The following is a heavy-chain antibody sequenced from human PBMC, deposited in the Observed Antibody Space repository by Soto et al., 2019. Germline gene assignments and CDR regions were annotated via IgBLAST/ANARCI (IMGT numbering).Heavy chain of an antibody. D-gene: IGHD3-3*01. Sequence: VGSLRLSCAASGFTFSSYSMNWVRQAPGKGLEWVSYISSSSSTIYYADSVKGRFTISRDNAKNSLYLQMNSLRDEDTAVYYCARGIFGVVNTYYGMDVWGQGTTVTVSS. CDR2: ISSSSSTI. J-gene: IGHJ6*02. V-gene: IGHV3-48*02. CDR3: ARGIFGVVNTYYGMDV. CDR1: GFTFSSYS.